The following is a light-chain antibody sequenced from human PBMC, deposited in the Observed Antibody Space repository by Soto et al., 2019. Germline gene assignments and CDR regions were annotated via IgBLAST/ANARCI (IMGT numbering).Light chain of an antibody. V-gene: IGLV2-23*03. CDR2: EGS. Sequence: QSALTQPASVSGSPGQSITLSCTGTSSDVGSYNLVSWYQQHPGKAPKLMIYEGSKRTSGVSNRFSGSNSGNTASLTISGLQAEDEADYYCCSFAGSNTFVFGTGTKVTVL. J-gene: IGLJ1*01. CDR1: SSDVGSYNL. CDR3: CSFAGSNTFV.